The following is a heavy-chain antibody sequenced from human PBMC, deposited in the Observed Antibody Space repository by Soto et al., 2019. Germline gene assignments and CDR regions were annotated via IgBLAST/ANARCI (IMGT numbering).Heavy chain of an antibody. CDR3: ARAGYSYGSGWFDY. V-gene: IGHV4-59*01. Sequence: SETLSLTCTVSGGSISSYYWSWIRQPPGKGLERIGYIYYSGSTNYNPSLKSRVTISVDTSKNQFSLKLSSVTAADTAVYYCARAGYSYGSGWFDYWGQGTLVTVSS. D-gene: IGHD5-18*01. CDR1: GGSISSYY. CDR2: IYYSGST. J-gene: IGHJ4*02.